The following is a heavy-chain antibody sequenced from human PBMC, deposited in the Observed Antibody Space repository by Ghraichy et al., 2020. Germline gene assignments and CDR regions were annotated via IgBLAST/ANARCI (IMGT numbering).Heavy chain of an antibody. Sequence: GGSLRLSCAASGFTFSNFALNWVRQAPGKGLEWISYIRTSSDIYYADSVKGRCTISRDNAKNSLYLQMKSLRDEDTALYYCSRDSESTGGNLIFHYWGQGTLVTVSS. CDR1: GFTFSNFA. CDR3: SRDSESTGGNLIFHY. CDR2: IRTSSDI. V-gene: IGHV3-48*02. D-gene: IGHD4-23*01. J-gene: IGHJ4*02.